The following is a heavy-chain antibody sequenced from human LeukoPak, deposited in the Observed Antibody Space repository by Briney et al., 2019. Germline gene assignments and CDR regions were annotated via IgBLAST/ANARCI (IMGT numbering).Heavy chain of an antibody. D-gene: IGHD5-18*01. V-gene: IGHV4-34*01. J-gene: IGHJ4*02. CDR2: INHSGST. Sequence: SETLSLTCAVYGGSFSGYYWSWIRQPPGKGLEWIGEINHSGSTNYNPSLKSRVTISVDTSKNQFSLKLSSVTAADAAVYYCASRDTATGLDWGQGTLVTVSS. CDR3: ASRDTATGLD. CDR1: GGSFSGYY.